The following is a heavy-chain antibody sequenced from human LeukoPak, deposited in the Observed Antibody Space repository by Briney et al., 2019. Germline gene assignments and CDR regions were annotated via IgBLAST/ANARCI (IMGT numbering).Heavy chain of an antibody. V-gene: IGHV3-23*01. D-gene: IGHD6-6*01. CDR1: GFTFSSCA. Sequence: SGGSLRLSCAASGFTFSSCAMSWVRQAPGKGLEWVSAISGTGGSTSYADSVKGRFTISRDNTKTTLYLEMNSLRADDSAVYYGAKQKTYGSPYYFDCWGQGTLVTVSS. CDR2: ISGTGGST. CDR3: AKQKTYGSPYYFDC. J-gene: IGHJ4*02.